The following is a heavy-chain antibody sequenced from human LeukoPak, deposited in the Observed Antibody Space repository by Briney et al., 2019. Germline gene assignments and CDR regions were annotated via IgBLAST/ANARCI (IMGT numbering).Heavy chain of an antibody. J-gene: IGHJ4*02. CDR2: IYSGGST. CDR3: AKTYYYDSSGYSPHFDY. V-gene: IGHV3-53*01. CDR1: GFTVSSNY. D-gene: IGHD3-22*01. Sequence: GGSLRLSCAASGFTVSSNYMSWVRQAPGKGLEWVSVIYSGGSTYYADSVKGRFTIFRDNSKNTLYLQMNSLRAEDTAVYYCAKTYYYDSSGYSPHFDYWGQGTLVTVSS.